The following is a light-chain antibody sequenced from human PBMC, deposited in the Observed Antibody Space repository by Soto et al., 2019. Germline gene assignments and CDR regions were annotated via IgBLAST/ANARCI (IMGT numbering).Light chain of an antibody. CDR1: SSNIGKGND. Sequence: QSVLTQPPSMSGAPGQMVTISCTGISSNIGKGNDVHWYQQLPGTAPKLLIYDNTNRPSEVLDRFSGSKSGTSASLAITWFQDEDDWDYYCKSYDCSLSGYVIGTGIKVTVL. V-gene: IGLV1-40*01. CDR3: KSYDCSLSGYV. J-gene: IGLJ1*01. CDR2: DNT.